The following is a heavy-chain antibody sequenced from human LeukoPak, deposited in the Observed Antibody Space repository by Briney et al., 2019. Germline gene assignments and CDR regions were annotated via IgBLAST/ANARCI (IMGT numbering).Heavy chain of an antibody. D-gene: IGHD1-1*01. Sequence: LGESLKISCQGSGYRFTSYWIIWVRQMPGKGLEWMGRIDPSDSVTNYSPSFQGHVTFSVDKSISTAYLQWSSLKASDTALYYCARLPLDNWNGVSWGQGTLVTVSS. CDR2: IDPSDSVT. CDR3: ARLPLDNWNGVS. J-gene: IGHJ5*02. V-gene: IGHV5-10-1*01. CDR1: GYRFTSYW.